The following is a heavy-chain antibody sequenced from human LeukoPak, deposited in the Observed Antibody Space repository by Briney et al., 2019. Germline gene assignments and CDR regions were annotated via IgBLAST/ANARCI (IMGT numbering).Heavy chain of an antibody. CDR3: AKDRHPFSTSSDY. V-gene: IGHV3-23*01. CDR2: ISASGSGT. Sequence: GGSLRLSCAASGFTFSNYAMSWVRQAPGKGLEWVSAISASGSGTYYADSVAGRFTVSRDNSKNTLYLQMSSLRAEDTAFYYCAKDRHPFSTSSDYWGQGALVTVSS. D-gene: IGHD6-6*01. CDR1: GFTFSNYA. J-gene: IGHJ4*02.